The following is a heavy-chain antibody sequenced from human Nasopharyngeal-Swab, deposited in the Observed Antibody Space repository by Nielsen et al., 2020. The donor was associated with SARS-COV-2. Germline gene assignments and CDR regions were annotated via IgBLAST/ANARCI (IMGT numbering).Heavy chain of an antibody. J-gene: IGHJ4*02. D-gene: IGHD5-24*01. Sequence: GGSLRLSCAAPGFTFSSYSMNWVRQAPGKGLEWVSSISSSSSYIYYADSVKGRFTISRDNAKNSLYLQMNSLRAEDTAVYYCARDINGYNYRFDYWGQGTLVTVSS. V-gene: IGHV3-21*01. CDR3: ARDINGYNYRFDY. CDR2: ISSSSSYI. CDR1: GFTFSSYS.